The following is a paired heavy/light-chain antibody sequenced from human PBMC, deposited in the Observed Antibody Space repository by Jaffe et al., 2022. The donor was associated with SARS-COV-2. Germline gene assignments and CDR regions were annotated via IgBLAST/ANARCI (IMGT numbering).Heavy chain of an antibody. CDR1: GFSLSASGVG. Sequence: QITLKESGPTLVKPTQTLTLTCAFSGFSLSASGVGVGWIRQPPGKALEWLTLIYWDEDKRYSPSLKSRLTITKDTSKNQVVLTMTNMDPVDTATYYCVHTYRVRSIRARVWFGDGAFDMWGQGTMVTVSS. CDR3: VHTYRVRSIRARVWFGDGAFDM. J-gene: IGHJ3*02. CDR2: IYWDEDK. V-gene: IGHV2-5*02. D-gene: IGHD3-10*01.
Light chain of an antibody. V-gene: IGKV4-1*01. CDR1: QSVFYSSNNKNH. Sequence: DIVMTQSPDSLAVSLGERATINCKSSQSVFYSSNNKNHLAWYQQKPGQPPKLLIYWASTRESGVPDRFSGSGSGTDFTLTISSLQAEDVALYYCQQYYSTITFGQGTRLEIK. J-gene: IGKJ5*01. CDR3: QQYYSTIT. CDR2: WAS.